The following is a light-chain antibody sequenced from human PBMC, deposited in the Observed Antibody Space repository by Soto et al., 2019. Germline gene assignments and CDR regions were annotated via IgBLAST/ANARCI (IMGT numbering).Light chain of an antibody. CDR2: DNT. CDR1: RSNIGAGYD. Sequence: QSVLTQPPSVSGAPGLRVTISCTGTRSNIGAGYDVHWYQQLPGTAPKLLIYDNTNRPSGVPDRFSGSKSGTSASLAITGLQAEDEADYYCQSYDSSLSGVVFGGGTKVTVL. V-gene: IGLV1-40*01. J-gene: IGLJ2*01. CDR3: QSYDSSLSGVV.